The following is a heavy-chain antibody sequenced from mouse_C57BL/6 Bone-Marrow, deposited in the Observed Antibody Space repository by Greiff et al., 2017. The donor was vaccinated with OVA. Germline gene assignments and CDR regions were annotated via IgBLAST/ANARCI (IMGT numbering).Heavy chain of an antibody. CDR3: ARHEYGYYASYFDY. CDR2: IYPGGGGT. CDR1: GYAFSSSW. V-gene: IGHV1-82*01. Sequence: VQLQQSGPELVKPGASVKISCKASGYAFSSSWMNWVKQRPGKGLEWIGRIYPGGGGTNYNGKFKGKATLTADKSSSTAYMQLSSLTSEDSAVYYCARHEYGYYASYFDYWGQGTTLTVSS. J-gene: IGHJ2*01. D-gene: IGHD2-10*02.